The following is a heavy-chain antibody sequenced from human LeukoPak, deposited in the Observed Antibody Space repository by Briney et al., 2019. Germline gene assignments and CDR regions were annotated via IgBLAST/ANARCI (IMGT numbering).Heavy chain of an antibody. J-gene: IGHJ4*02. CDR3: TRLTGTTGFDY. CDR2: IKQDGSDK. CDR1: GFPFSSYW. Sequence: GGSLRLSCAASGFPFSSYWMSWVRQAPGKGLEWVANIKQDGSDKYYVDSVKGRFTIARDNAKNSLSLQMNSLRADATAVYYCTRLTGTTGFDYWGQGTLVTVSS. V-gene: IGHV3-7*01. D-gene: IGHD1-1*01.